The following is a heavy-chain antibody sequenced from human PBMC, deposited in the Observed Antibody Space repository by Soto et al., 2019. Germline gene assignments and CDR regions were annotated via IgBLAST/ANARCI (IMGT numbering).Heavy chain of an antibody. Sequence: VAPVKVGCKSSGDTVNSSGIAGALQAPGQGLEWMGWINPNSGGTNYAQKFQGWVTMTRDTSISTAYMELSRLRSDDTAVYYCAREKGYFVVVPAAGPHHGMDGCCQGTTLTISS. CDR2: INPNSGGT. V-gene: IGHV1-2*04. J-gene: IGHJ6*02. D-gene: IGHD2-2*01. CDR1: GDTVNSSG. CDR3: AREKGYFVVVPAAGPHHGMDG.